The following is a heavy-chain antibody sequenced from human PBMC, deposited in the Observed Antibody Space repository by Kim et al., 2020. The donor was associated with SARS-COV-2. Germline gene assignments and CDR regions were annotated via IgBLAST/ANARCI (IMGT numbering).Heavy chain of an antibody. D-gene: IGHD6-13*01. V-gene: IGHV3-30-3*01. Sequence: GGSLRLSCAASGFSLSNYAMHWVRQAPGKGLEWVAVISYDGSEEFYADSVKGRFTISRDNSKNTLYLQMNTLRGEDTAMYYCAREDTNISSLDFWGQGTL. J-gene: IGHJ4*02. CDR3: AREDTNISSLDF. CDR1: GFSLSNYA. CDR2: ISYDGSEE.